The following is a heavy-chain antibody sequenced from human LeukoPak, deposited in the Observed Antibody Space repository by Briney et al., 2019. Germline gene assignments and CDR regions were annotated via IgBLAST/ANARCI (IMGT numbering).Heavy chain of an antibody. V-gene: IGHV3-73*01. D-gene: IGHD3-10*01. J-gene: IGHJ4*02. CDR3: AKDQSPYYFGSGSYSFDY. CDR2: IRSKANSYAT. Sequence: GGSLRLSCAASGFTFSGSAMHWVRQACGKGLEWVGRIRSKANSYATAYAASVKGRFTISRDDSKNTAYLQMNSLKTEDTALYYCAKDQSPYYFGSGSYSFDYWGQGTLVTVSS. CDR1: GFTFSGSA.